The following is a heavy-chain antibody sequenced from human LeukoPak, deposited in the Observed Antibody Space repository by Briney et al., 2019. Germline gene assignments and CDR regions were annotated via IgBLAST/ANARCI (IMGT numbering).Heavy chain of an antibody. Sequence: GGSLRLSCVASGFIFSRYKMNWVRQAPGKGLEWVSYISTSGSGTYYADSVKGRFTISRDNAKNSLYLQMNSLRAEDTAVYYCARRGFYDTSGYLFDYWGQGTLVTVSS. D-gene: IGHD3-22*01. J-gene: IGHJ4*02. CDR3: ARRGFYDTSGYLFDY. CDR2: ISTSGSGT. V-gene: IGHV3-48*03. CDR1: GFIFSRYK.